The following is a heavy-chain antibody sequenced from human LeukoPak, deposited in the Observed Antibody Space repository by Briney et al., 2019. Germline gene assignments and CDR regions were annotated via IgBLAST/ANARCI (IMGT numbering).Heavy chain of an antibody. V-gene: IGHV4-34*01. CDR1: RGSFSGYY. J-gene: IGHJ4*02. CDR3: ARGYDFWSGDWGH. D-gene: IGHD3-3*01. Sequence: SETLSLTCAVYRGSFSGYYWSWIRQPPGKGLEWIGEINHSGSTNYNPSLKSRVTISVDTSKNQFSLKLSSVTAADTAVCYCARGYDFWSGDWGHWGQGALVTVSS. CDR2: INHSGST.